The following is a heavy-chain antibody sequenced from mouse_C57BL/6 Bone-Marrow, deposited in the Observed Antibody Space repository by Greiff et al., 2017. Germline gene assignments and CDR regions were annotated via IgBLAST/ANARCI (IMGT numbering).Heavy chain of an antibody. V-gene: IGHV1-26*01. CDR2: INPNNGGT. Sequence: EVQLQQSGPELVKPGASVKISCKASGYTFTDYYMNWVKQSHGKSLERIGDINPNNGGTSYNQKFKGKATLTVDKSSSTAYMELRSLTSEDSAVYDCARSYGSSYEGADYWGQGTTLTVSS. CDR3: ARSYGSSYEGADY. D-gene: IGHD1-1*01. CDR1: GYTFTDYY. J-gene: IGHJ2*01.